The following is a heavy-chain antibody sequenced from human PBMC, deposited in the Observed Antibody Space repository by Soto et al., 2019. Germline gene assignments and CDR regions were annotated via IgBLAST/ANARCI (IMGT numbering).Heavy chain of an antibody. CDR1: GGTFSSYA. Sequence: QVQLVQSGAEVKKPGSSVKVSCKASGGTFSSYAISWVRQAPGQGLEWMGGIIPIFGTANYAQKFQGRVTITADESTSTAYMELSSLRSEDTAVYYCARGGGGHSGYDSGSYYYGMDVWGQGTTVTVSS. CDR2: IIPIFGTA. V-gene: IGHV1-69*01. J-gene: IGHJ6*02. CDR3: ARGGGGHSGYDSGSYYYGMDV. D-gene: IGHD5-12*01.